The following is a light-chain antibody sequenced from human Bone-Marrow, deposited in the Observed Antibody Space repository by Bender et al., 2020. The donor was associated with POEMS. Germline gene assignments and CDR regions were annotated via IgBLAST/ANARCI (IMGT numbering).Light chain of an antibody. CDR1: RSDVGSYNL. J-gene: IGLJ3*02. CDR2: EVS. Sequence: QSALTQPASVSGSPGQSITISCTGTRSDVGSYNLVSWYQLVPGKAPKLMIYEVSNRPSSISNRFSGSKSGNTASLTISGLQAEDEADYSCCSYVGGSSWVFGGGTKLTVL. CDR3: CSYVGGSSWV. V-gene: IGLV2-23*02.